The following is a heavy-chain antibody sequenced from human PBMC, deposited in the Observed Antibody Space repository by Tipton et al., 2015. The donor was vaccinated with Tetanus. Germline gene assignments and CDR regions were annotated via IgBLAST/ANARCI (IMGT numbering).Heavy chain of an antibody. CDR2: IYDSGST. D-gene: IGHD5-24*01. V-gene: IGHV4-61*01. Sequence: TLSLTCTVSGGSVSSGNYFWTWIRQSPGTGLEWIGNIYDSGSTIYNPSLKSRVTISKDTSKNQFSLKLSSVTAADTAVYYCARIGWLQQNKPGFDIWGQGTMVTVSS. J-gene: IGHJ3*02. CDR1: GGSVSSGNYF. CDR3: ARIGWLQQNKPGFDI.